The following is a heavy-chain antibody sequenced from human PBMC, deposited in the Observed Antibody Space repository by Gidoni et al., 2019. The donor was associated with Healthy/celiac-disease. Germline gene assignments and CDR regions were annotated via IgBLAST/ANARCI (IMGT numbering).Heavy chain of an antibody. CDR1: GFPFSSYW. CDR2: INSDGSST. CDR3: ARASPPNKYGMDV. V-gene: IGHV3-74*01. J-gene: IGHJ6*02. Sequence: EVQLVESGGGLVQPGGSLSLSCAASGFPFSSYWMHWVRQAPGKGLVWVSRINSDGSSTSYADSVKGRFTISRDNAKNTLYLQMNSLRAEDTAVYYCARASPPNKYGMDVWGQGTTVTVSS.